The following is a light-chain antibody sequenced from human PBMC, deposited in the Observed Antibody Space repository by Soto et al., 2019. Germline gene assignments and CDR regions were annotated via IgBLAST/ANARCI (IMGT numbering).Light chain of an antibody. CDR3: AAWDDSLNASYV. CDR1: SSNNGSNT. CDR2: SIN. V-gene: IGLV1-44*01. Sequence: QSVLTQPPSASGTPGQRVIISCSGSSSNNGSNTVNWYQQLPGTAPKLLIYSINQRPSGVPDRFSGSKSGTSASLAISGLQSEDEADYYCAAWDDSLNASYVFGTGTKLTVL. J-gene: IGLJ1*01.